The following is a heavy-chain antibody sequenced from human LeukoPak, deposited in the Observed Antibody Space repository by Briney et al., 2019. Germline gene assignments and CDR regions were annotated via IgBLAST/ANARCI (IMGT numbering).Heavy chain of an antibody. V-gene: IGHV3-21*01. CDR1: GFTFSSYE. J-gene: IGHJ4*02. Sequence: PGGSLRLSCAASGFTFSSYEMNWVRQAPGKGLEWVSSISSSSSYIYYADSVKGRFTISRDNAKNSLYLQMNSLRAEDTAVYYCARGPAYYYDSSPSDYWGQGTLVTVSS. CDR2: ISSSSSYI. CDR3: ARGPAYYYDSSPSDY. D-gene: IGHD3-22*01.